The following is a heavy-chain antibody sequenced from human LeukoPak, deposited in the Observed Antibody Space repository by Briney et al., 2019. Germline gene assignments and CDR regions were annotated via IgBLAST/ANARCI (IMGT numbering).Heavy chain of an antibody. CDR2: MSYDGSNK. Sequence: GGSLRLSCAASGFTFSSYAMYWVRQAPGKGLEWVALMSYDGSNKYYADSVKGRFTISRDNSKNTLYLQINSLRAEDTAVYYCARDSRDSSGYAWDYWGQGTLVTVSS. CDR3: ARDSRDSSGYAWDY. D-gene: IGHD3-22*01. J-gene: IGHJ4*02. CDR1: GFTFSSYA. V-gene: IGHV3-30-3*01.